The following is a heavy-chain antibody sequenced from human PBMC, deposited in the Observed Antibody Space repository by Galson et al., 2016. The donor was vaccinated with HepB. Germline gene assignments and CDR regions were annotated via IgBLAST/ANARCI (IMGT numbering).Heavy chain of an antibody. CDR3: AKLRRPPVTTRNGEDYYYGLDV. CDR2: ISYDGSKK. V-gene: IGHV3-30*18. D-gene: IGHD4-17*01. J-gene: IGHJ6*02. CDR1: GFIFSSYG. Sequence: SLRLSCAASGFIFSSYGMHWVRQAPGKGLEWVAVISYDGSKKYYADSVKGRFTISRDNSKNTLYLQMNSLRPEDTAVYYCAKLRRPPVTTRNGEDYYYGLDVWGQGP.